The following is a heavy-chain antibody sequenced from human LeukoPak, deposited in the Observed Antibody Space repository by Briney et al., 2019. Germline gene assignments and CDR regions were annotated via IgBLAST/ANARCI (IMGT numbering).Heavy chain of an antibody. CDR2: MKEDGSDE. CDR1: GFGFSDTT. Sequence: GGSLRLSCVASGFGFSDTTMSWVRQAAGQGLEWVARMKEDGSDENYVDSVKGRFTISRDNARNSLHLQMKSLRAEDTAVYFCAKGGAGGGYFPTWGQGILVIVSS. V-gene: IGHV3-7*03. CDR3: AKGGAGGGYFPT. D-gene: IGHD3-16*01. J-gene: IGHJ1*01.